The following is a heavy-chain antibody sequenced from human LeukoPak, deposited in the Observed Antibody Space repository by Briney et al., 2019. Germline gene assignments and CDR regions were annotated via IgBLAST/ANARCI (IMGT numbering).Heavy chain of an antibody. CDR2: ISSSSSTI. Sequence: PEGSLRLSCAASGFTFSSYSMNWVRQAPGKGLEWVSYISSSSSTIYYADSVKGRFTISRDNAKNSLYLQMNSLRAEDTAVYYCARGLGRYGDYVGYWGQGTLVTVSS. J-gene: IGHJ4*02. V-gene: IGHV3-48*04. CDR3: ARGLGRYGDYVGY. D-gene: IGHD4-17*01. CDR1: GFTFSSYS.